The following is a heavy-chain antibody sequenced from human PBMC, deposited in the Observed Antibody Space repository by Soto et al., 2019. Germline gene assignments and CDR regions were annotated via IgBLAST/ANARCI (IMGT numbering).Heavy chain of an antibody. Sequence: SETLSLTCTVSGGSISSSSYYWGWIRQPPGKGLEWIGSIYYSGSTYYNPSLKSRVTISVDTSKNQFSLKLSSVTAADTAVYYCARRLRQLVRGVVWFGPWGQGTLVTVSS. CDR1: GGSISSSSYY. J-gene: IGHJ5*02. CDR2: IYYSGST. D-gene: IGHD6-13*01. CDR3: ARRLRQLVRGVVWFGP. V-gene: IGHV4-39*01.